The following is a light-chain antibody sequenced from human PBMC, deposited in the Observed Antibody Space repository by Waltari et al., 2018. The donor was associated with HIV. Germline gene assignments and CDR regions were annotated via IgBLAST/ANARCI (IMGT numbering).Light chain of an antibody. CDR2: EVS. CDR3: SSYTVTGTLNWV. V-gene: IGLV2-14*03. J-gene: IGLJ3*02. Sequence: QSALTQPASVSGSPGQSITISCTGTSRDVGRYNYVSWYQQHPGKAPKLLIYEVSNRPSGVSNRFSGSKSGNTASLTISGLQAEDEALYYCSSYTVTGTLNWVFGGGTKLTVL. CDR1: SRDVGRYNY.